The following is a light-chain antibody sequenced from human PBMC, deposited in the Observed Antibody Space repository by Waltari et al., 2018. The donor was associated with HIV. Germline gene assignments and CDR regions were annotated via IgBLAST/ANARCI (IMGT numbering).Light chain of an antibody. V-gene: IGLV1-47*01. CDR1: SSNIGRNY. CDR2: RNN. CDR3: AAWDDRLSGWV. Sequence: QSVLTQPPSASGTPGQSVTISCSGSSSNIGRNYVYWYQQLPRTAPKPLIHRNNQRPSGVPDRFSGSKSGTSVSLAISGLRSEDEADYYCAAWDDRLSGWVFGGGTKLTV. J-gene: IGLJ3*02.